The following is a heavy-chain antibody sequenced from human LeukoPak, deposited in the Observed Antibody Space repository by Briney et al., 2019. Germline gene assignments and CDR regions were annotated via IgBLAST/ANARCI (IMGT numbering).Heavy chain of an antibody. CDR1: GGSISSYY. CDR3: ARAGQWLVRWFDP. J-gene: IGHJ5*02. Sequence: SETLSLTCTVSGGSISSYYWSWIRQPPGKGLEWIGYIYYSGSTNYNPSLKSRVNISVDTSKNQFSLKLSSVTAADTAVYYCARAGQWLVRWFDPWGQGTLVTVSS. V-gene: IGHV4-59*01. CDR2: IYYSGST. D-gene: IGHD6-19*01.